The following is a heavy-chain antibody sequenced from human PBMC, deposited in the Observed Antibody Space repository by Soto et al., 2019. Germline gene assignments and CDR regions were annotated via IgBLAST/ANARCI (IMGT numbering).Heavy chain of an antibody. D-gene: IGHD3-22*01. CDR1: GFTFSSYS. Sequence: GGSLRLSCAASGFTFSSYSMNWVRQAPGKGLEWVSSICSGSSYIYYTDSVKGRFTISRDNSKNMLYMQMNSLRAEDTAVYYCAKRPLSIITFDYWGLGTLVTVSS. V-gene: IGHV3-21*04. CDR2: ICSGSSYI. CDR3: AKRPLSIITFDY. J-gene: IGHJ4*02.